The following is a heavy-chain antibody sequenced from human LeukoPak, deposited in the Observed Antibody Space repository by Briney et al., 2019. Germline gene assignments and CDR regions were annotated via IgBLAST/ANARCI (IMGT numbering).Heavy chain of an antibody. Sequence: SETLSLTCAVSRYSISSGYYWGWIRQPPGKGLEWIGSIYHSGSTYYNPSLRGRVTISVDTSKNQFSLRVSSVIAADTAVYYCARQTSKGWGIDYWGQGILVTVSS. CDR2: IYHSGST. J-gene: IGHJ4*02. V-gene: IGHV4-38-2*01. CDR3: ARQTSKGWGIDY. D-gene: IGHD3-16*01. CDR1: RYSISSGYY.